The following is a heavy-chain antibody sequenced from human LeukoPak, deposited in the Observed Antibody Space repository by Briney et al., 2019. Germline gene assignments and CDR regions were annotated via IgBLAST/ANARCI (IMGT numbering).Heavy chain of an antibody. J-gene: IGHJ3*01. V-gene: IGHV3-74*01. CDR2: VKSDGSST. CDR3: ARAGRIAEAISYAFDL. CDR1: GLTFSNYW. Sequence: GGSLRLSCAASGLTFSNYWMHWVRQAPGKGLVWVSLVKSDGSSTNYADSVKGRFTISRDNAKNTLFLQMNSLRVEDTAVYYCARAGRIAEAISYAFDLWGQGTTVTVSS. D-gene: IGHD1-26*01.